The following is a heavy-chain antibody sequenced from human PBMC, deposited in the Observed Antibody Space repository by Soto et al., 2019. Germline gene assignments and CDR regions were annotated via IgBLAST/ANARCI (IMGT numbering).Heavy chain of an antibody. D-gene: IGHD2-15*01. J-gene: IGHJ4*02. CDR2: IYYTGST. Sequence: LETLSLTCAFSGCSISSYYWSWIRQPPGKGLEWIGYIYYTGSTNYNPSLKSRVTISVDKSKKQFSLKLSSVTAAETAVYYCARHRPYSSRFYFDYWGQGTLVTVSS. CDR3: ARHRPYSSRFYFDY. CDR1: GCSISSYY. V-gene: IGHV4-59*08.